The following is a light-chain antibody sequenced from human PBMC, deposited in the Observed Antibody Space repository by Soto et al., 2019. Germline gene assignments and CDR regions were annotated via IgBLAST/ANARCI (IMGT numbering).Light chain of an antibody. CDR1: QRVSTY. J-gene: IGKJ4*01. CDR2: DTS. V-gene: IGKV3-11*01. CDR3: QQRSTWPLT. Sequence: EIVLTQSPGTLSLSAGERATLSCRTSQRVSTYLAWYQQKPGQAPRLLIYDTSNRATGIPARFSGSGSGTDFTLSISSLEPEDLAVYYCQQRSTWPLTFGGWTKVEIK.